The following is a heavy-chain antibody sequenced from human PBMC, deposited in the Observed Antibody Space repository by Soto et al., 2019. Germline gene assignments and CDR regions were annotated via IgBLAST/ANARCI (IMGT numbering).Heavy chain of an antibody. J-gene: IGHJ6*03. CDR3: AKPPRDIVVVPAARAYMDV. CDR2: ISGSGGST. Sequence: PGGSLRLSCAASGFTFISYAMSWVLQAPWKGLEWVSAISGSGGSTYYADSVKGRFTISRDNSKNTLYLQMNSLRAEDTAVYYCAKPPRDIVVVPAARAYMDVWGKGTTVTVSS. D-gene: IGHD2-2*01. V-gene: IGHV3-23*01. CDR1: GFTFISYA.